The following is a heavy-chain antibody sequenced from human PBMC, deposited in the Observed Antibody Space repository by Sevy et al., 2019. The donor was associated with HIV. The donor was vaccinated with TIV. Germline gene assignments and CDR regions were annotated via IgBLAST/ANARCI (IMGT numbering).Heavy chain of an antibody. Sequence: GSSLRLSCAASGFTFSNYWMSWVRQAPGKGLEWVANIKQDGSEKYYVDSVKGRFTISRDNAKNSLSLQMNSLRAGDTAMYYCARDKGQGWFDPWGQGNLVTVSS. CDR1: GFTFSNYW. CDR3: ARDKGQGWFDP. CDR2: IKQDGSEK. V-gene: IGHV3-7*01. J-gene: IGHJ5*02.